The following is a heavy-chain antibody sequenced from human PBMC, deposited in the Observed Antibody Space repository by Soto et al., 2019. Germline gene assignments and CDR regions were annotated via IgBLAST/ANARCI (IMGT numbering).Heavy chain of an antibody. Sequence: GASVKVSCKASGGTFSSYAISWVRQAPGQGLEWMGGIIPIFGTANYAQKFQGRVTITADEYTSTAYMELSSLRSEDTAVYYCARVNYDFWSGQHYYYYGMDVWGQGTKVTVSS. CDR2: IIPIFGTA. J-gene: IGHJ6*02. V-gene: IGHV1-69*13. D-gene: IGHD3-3*01. CDR1: GGTFSSYA. CDR3: ARVNYDFWSGQHYYYYGMDV.